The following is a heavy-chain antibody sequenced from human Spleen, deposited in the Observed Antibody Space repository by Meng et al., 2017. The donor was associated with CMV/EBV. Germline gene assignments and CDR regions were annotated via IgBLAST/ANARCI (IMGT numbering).Heavy chain of an antibody. Sequence: SETLSLTCAVYGGTFSGYYWTWIRQPPGKGLEWIGYIYYSGSTNYNPSLKSRVTISVDTSKNQFSLKLSSVTAADTAVYYCARKRITIFGVVTRAIDYWGQGTLVTVSS. V-gene: IGHV4-59*01. CDR2: IYYSGST. CDR1: GGTFSGYY. CDR3: ARKRITIFGVVTRAIDY. J-gene: IGHJ4*02. D-gene: IGHD3-3*01.